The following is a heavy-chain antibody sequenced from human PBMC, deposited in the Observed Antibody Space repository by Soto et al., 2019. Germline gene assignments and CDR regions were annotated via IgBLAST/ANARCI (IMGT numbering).Heavy chain of an antibody. CDR2: ISSGSSYI. V-gene: IGHV3-21*01. CDR1: GFTFSTYT. Sequence: GGSLRLSCAASGFTFSTYTMNWVRQAPGKGLEWISSISSGSSYIYYAGSVKGRFTISRDNAKNSLFLQMNSLRADDTAVYYCARDILSGGAYPDSWGQGTKVTAPQ. D-gene: IGHD3-10*01. CDR3: ARDILSGGAYPDS. J-gene: IGHJ5*01.